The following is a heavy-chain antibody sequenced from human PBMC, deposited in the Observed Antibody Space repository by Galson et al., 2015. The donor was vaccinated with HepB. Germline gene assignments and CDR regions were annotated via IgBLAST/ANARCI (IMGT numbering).Heavy chain of an antibody. D-gene: IGHD4-17*01. CDR3: AAGNTVTT. Sequence: SCKASGFTFTDSAVQWVRQARGQRLEWIGWIVVVSGNTNYAQKFEGSVIITRDMSTGTAYMELSSLRSEDTAVYYCAAGNTVTTWGQGTLVTVSS. CDR1: GFTFTDSA. V-gene: IGHV1-58*01. CDR2: IVVVSGNT. J-gene: IGHJ4*02.